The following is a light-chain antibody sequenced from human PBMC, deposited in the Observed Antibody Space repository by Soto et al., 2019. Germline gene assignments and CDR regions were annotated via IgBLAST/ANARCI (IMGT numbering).Light chain of an antibody. CDR3: SSARSYIHVV. Sequence: QSALTQPASVSGSPGQSITISCTGTSSYVGSDNLVSWFQQHPGKAPKLMIYEVNKRPSGVSNRFSGSKSGNTASLTISGLQAEDEADYYCSSARSYIHVVFGGGNKLTVL. CDR1: SSYVGSDNL. J-gene: IGLJ2*01. CDR2: EVN. V-gene: IGLV2-23*02.